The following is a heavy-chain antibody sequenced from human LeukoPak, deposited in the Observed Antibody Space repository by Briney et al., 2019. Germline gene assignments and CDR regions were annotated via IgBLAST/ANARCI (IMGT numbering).Heavy chain of an antibody. D-gene: IGHD6-13*01. CDR1: GYTFTSYD. J-gene: IGHJ3*02. CDR2: MNPNSGNT. CDR3: ASGIIHSSSWYNDAFDI. V-gene: IGHV1-8*03. Sequence: ASVKVSCKASGYTFTSYDINWVRQATGQGLEWMGWMNPNSGNTGYAQKFQGRVTITRNTSISTAYMELSSLRSEDTAVYYCASGIIHSSSWYNDAFDIWGQGTMVTVSS.